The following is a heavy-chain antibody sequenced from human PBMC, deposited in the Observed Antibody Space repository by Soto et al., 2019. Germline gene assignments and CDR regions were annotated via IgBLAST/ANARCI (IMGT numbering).Heavy chain of an antibody. CDR2: IKSKTDGGTT. V-gene: IGHV3-15*07. CDR3: TTSQTFTIFGVVMLRDFDY. CDR1: GFTFSNAW. D-gene: IGHD3-3*01. J-gene: IGHJ4*02. Sequence: GGSLRLSCAASGFTFSNAWMNWVRQAPGKGLEWVGRIKSKTDGGTTDYAAPVKGRFTISRDDSKNTLYLQMNSLKTEDTAVYYCTTSQTFTIFGVVMLRDFDYWGQGTLVTVSS.